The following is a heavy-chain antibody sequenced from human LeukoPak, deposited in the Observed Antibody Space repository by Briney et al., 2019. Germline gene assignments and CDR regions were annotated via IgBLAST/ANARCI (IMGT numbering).Heavy chain of an antibody. V-gene: IGHV4-30-2*01. CDR3: ARDRQQLVRGDYFDY. CDR2: IYHSGST. D-gene: IGHD6-13*01. CDR1: GGSISSGGYY. J-gene: IGHJ4*02. Sequence: SETLSLTCTVSGGSISSGGYYWSWIRQPPGKGLEWIGYIYHSGSTYYNPSLKSRVTISIDTSKSQFSLKLSSVTAADTAVYYCARDRQQLVRGDYFDYWGQGTLVTASS.